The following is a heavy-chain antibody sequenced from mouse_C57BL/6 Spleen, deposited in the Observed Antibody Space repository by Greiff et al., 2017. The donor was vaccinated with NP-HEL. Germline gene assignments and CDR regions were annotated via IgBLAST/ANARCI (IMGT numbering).Heavy chain of an antibody. CDR3: GRRGGSSRYYAMDD. CDR2: IRSKSNNYAT. J-gene: IGHJ4*01. Sequence: EVQVVESGGGLVQPTGSLKLSCAASGFSFNTYAMNWVRQAPGKGLNWVARIRSKSNNYATYYADSVKDRFTISRDDSESMLYLQMNNLKTEDTAMYYCGRRGGSSRYYAMDDWGQGTAVTVSS. V-gene: IGHV10-1*01. CDR1: GFSFNTYA. D-gene: IGHD1-1*01.